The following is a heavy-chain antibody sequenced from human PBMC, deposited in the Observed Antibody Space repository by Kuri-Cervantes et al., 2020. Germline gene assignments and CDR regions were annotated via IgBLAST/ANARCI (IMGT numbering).Heavy chain of an antibody. V-gene: IGHV1-58*02. Sequence: SVKVSCKASGFTFTSSAMQWVRQARGQRLEWIGWIVVGSGNTNYAQKFQERVTITRDMSTSTAYMELSSLRSEDTAVYYCAAGDRYSHGYFDYWGQGTLVTVSS. CDR3: AAGDRYSHGYFDY. D-gene: IGHD5-18*01. J-gene: IGHJ4*02. CDR1: GFTFTSSA. CDR2: IVVGSGNT.